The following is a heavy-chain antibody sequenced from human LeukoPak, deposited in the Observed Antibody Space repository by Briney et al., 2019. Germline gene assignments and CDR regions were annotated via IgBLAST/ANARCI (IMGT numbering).Heavy chain of an antibody. CDR1: GFTFSSYA. Sequence: GGSLRLSCAASGFTFSSYAMSWVRQAPGKGLGWVSAISGSGGSTYYADSVKGRFTISRDNSKNTLYLQMNSLRAEDTAVYYCAKDGSPKGYSSGWFFDYWGQGTLVTVSS. V-gene: IGHV3-23*01. CDR3: AKDGSPKGYSSGWFFDY. D-gene: IGHD6-19*01. J-gene: IGHJ4*02. CDR2: ISGSGGST.